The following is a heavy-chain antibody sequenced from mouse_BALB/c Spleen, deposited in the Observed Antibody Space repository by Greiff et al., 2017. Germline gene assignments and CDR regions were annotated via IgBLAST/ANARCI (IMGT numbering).Heavy chain of an antibody. CDR2: ISSGGGNT. V-gene: IGHV5-9*03. Sequence: EVKLVESGGGLVKPGGSLKLSCAASGFTFSSYTMSWVRQTPEKRLEWVATISSGGGNTYYPDSVKGRFTISRDNAKNNLYLQMSSLRSEDTALYYCAREKDYDYYAMDYWGQGTSVTVSS. CDR1: GFTFSSYT. D-gene: IGHD1-1*02. J-gene: IGHJ4*01. CDR3: AREKDYDYYAMDY.